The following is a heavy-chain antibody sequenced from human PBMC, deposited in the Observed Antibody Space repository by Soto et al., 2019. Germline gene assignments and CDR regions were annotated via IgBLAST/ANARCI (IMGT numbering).Heavy chain of an antibody. CDR1: RFTFSKAW. D-gene: IGHD5-18*01. V-gene: IGHV3-15*01. Sequence: EVQLVESGGGLVKPGGSLRLSCVASRFTFSKAWMSWVRQAPGKGLEWVGHIKSKTDGGTTDYAAPVKGRFTISSDDSNNTLYLQMNSLKTEDTAVYYCTTGTWIQLWLPDYWGQGTLVTVSS. J-gene: IGHJ4*02. CDR3: TTGTWIQLWLPDY. CDR2: IKSKTDGGTT.